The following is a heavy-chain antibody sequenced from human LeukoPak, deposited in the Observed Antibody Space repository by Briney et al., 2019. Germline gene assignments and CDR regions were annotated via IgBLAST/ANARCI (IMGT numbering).Heavy chain of an antibody. CDR1: EYTFTGYY. J-gene: IGHJ6*02. D-gene: IGHD3-3*01. Sequence: ASVKVSCKASEYTFTGYYLHWVRQAPGQGLDWMGCINPGSGGTNYAQKFQDRVTMTRDMYISTAYMELSSLRYDDTAVYYCARGGFVVAPPLAVWGQGTTVTVSS. CDR2: INPGSGGT. V-gene: IGHV1-2*02. CDR3: ARGGFVVAPPLAV.